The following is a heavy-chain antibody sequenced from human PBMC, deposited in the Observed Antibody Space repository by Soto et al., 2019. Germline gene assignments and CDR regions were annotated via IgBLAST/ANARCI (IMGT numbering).Heavy chain of an antibody. V-gene: IGHV4-59*08. Sequence: SETLSLTCTVSGGSISSYYWSWIRQPPGKGLEWIGYIYYSGSTNYNPSLKSRVTISVDTSKNQFSLKLSSVTAADTAVYYCVRSGGYCSGGSCYSAAFDIWGQGTMVTVSS. D-gene: IGHD2-15*01. CDR2: IYYSGST. CDR3: VRSGGYCSGGSCYSAAFDI. J-gene: IGHJ3*02. CDR1: GGSISSYY.